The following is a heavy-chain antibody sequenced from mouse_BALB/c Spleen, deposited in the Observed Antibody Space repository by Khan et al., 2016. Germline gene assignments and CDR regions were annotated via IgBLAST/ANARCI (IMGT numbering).Heavy chain of an antibody. V-gene: IGHV1-84*02. Sequence: QVQLQQPGPELVKPGASLKIPCKASGYTFTDYYINWVKQKPGQGLEWIGWIYPGSSNTKYNEKFKGKATLTVHTSSSTAYMQFSSLTSEDTAVYFCARGGYDSWFAYWGQGTLVTVSA. CDR1: GYTFTDYY. CDR2: IYPGSSNT. CDR3: ARGGYDSWFAY. J-gene: IGHJ3*01. D-gene: IGHD2-2*01.